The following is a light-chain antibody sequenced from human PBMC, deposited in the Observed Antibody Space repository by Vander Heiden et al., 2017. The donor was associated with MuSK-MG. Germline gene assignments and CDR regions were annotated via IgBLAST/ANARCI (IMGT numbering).Light chain of an antibody. CDR2: STG. CDR3: ATWDGSLSGTV. Sequence: QVPGAAPKLLNCSTGQRPSGVPDRFSGSKSGTSTSLAISGLQAEDEAYYDCATWDGSLSGTVFGGGTKLTV. V-gene: IGLV1-44*01. J-gene: IGLJ3*02.